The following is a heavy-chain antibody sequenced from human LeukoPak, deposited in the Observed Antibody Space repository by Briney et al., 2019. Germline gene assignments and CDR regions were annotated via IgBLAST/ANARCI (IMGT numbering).Heavy chain of an antibody. CDR1: GFTFDDYA. Sequence: GGSLRLSCAASGFTFDDYAMHWVRRAPGKGLEWVSGISWNSGSIGYADSVKGRFTISRDNAKNSLYLQMNSLRAEDTALYYCAKDIRRGGSPMEGYYYYGMDVWGQGTTVTVSS. D-gene: IGHD2-15*01. V-gene: IGHV3-9*01. CDR2: ISWNSGSI. CDR3: AKDIRRGGSPMEGYYYYGMDV. J-gene: IGHJ6*02.